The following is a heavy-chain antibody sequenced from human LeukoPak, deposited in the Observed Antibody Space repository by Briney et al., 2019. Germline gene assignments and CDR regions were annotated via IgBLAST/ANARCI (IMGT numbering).Heavy chain of an antibody. CDR3: AKVQTYDYVWGSYLPDY. CDR1: GFTFSSYA. Sequence: GGSLRLSCAPSGFTFSSYAMSWVRQAPGKGLEWVSAISGSGGSTYYADSVKGRFTISRDNSKNTLYLQMNSLRAEDTDVSYCAKVQTYDYVWGSYLPDYWGQGTMVTVSS. V-gene: IGHV3-23*01. J-gene: IGHJ4*02. CDR2: ISGSGGST. D-gene: IGHD3-16*02.